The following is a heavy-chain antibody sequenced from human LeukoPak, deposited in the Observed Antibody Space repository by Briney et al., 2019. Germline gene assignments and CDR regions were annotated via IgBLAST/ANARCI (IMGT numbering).Heavy chain of an antibody. CDR2: IIPIFGTA. J-gene: IGHJ6*03. V-gene: IGHV1-69*05. CDR3: ARNNKNLLNCSSTSCYPGTTEYYYMDV. CDR1: GGTFSSYA. Sequence: SVKVSCKASGGTFSSYAISWVRQAPGQGLEWMGGIIPIFGTANYAQKFQGRVTITTDESTSTAYMELSSLRSEDTAVYYCARNNKNLLNCSSTSCYPGTTEYYYMDVWGKGTTVTVSS. D-gene: IGHD2-2*01.